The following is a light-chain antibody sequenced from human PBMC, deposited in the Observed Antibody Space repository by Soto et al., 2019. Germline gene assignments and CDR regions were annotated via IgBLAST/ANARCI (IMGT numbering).Light chain of an antibody. CDR1: QDIGTY. Sequence: ADLRTRAPSCYHATTRAWVTETCLATQDIGTYLAWYQQIPGKAPKLLIYDVFTLQAGVPSRFRVSGFGTDFTLAIGDLQSEDFGTYYCQQFYNCPRTFGQGTKVDIK. CDR2: DVF. J-gene: IGKJ1*01. V-gene: IGKV1-8*01. CDR3: QQFYNCPRT.